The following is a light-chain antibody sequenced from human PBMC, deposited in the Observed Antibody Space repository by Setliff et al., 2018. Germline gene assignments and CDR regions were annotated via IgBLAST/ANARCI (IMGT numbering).Light chain of an antibody. CDR3: SSYTSSSTRGV. Sequence: QSALTQPASVSGSPGQSITISCTGTSSDVCGYNYVSWYQQHPGKAPKLMIYYVSNRPSGVSNRFSGSKSGNTASLTISGLQAEDEADYYCSSYTSSSTRGVFGTGTKVTVL. CDR1: SSDVCGYNY. V-gene: IGLV2-14*01. CDR2: YVS. J-gene: IGLJ1*01.